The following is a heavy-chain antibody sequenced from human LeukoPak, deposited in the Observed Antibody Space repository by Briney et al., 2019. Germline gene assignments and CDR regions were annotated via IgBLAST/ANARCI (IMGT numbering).Heavy chain of an antibody. Sequence: SETLSLTCAVYGGSFSGYYWSWIRQPPGKGLEWIGEINHSGNTNYNPSLKSRVTISVDTSKNQFSLKLSSVTAADTAVYYCARAGYSSSWSLYYYYGMDVWGQGTTVTVSS. CDR1: GGSFSGYY. J-gene: IGHJ6*02. D-gene: IGHD6-13*01. CDR2: INHSGNT. CDR3: ARAGYSSSWSLYYYYGMDV. V-gene: IGHV4-34*01.